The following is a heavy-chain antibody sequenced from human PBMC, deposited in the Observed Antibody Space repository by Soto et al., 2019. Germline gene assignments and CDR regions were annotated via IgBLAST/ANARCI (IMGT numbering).Heavy chain of an antibody. CDR1: GGSISSCGYS. D-gene: IGHD5-12*01. CDR2: IYHSGST. Sequence: PSDTLSLTCAVSGGSISSCGYSWSWIRQPPGKGLEWIGYIYHSGSTYYNPSLKSRVTISVDRSKNQFSLKLISVTAADTAKFFCAREGNLEGWLQPLEYWGHGTLVTVSS. J-gene: IGHJ4*03. CDR3: AREGNLEGWLQPLEY. V-gene: IGHV4-30-2*01.